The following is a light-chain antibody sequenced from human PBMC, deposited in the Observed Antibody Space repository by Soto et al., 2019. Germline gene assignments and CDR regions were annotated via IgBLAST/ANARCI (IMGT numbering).Light chain of an antibody. CDR2: WAS. V-gene: IGKV4-1*01. CDR1: QSVFHSSNSRNY. Sequence: DIVMTQSPDSLAVSLGERDTISCKSSQSVFHSSNSRNYFAWYQQKPGQPPKLLIYWASTRASGVPDRFSGSGSGTDFTLTISSLQAEDVAVYYCQQYIETPLTFGGGTKVEIK. CDR3: QQYIETPLT. J-gene: IGKJ4*01.